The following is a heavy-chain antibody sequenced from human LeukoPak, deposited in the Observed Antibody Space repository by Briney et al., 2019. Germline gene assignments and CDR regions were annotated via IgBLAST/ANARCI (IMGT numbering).Heavy chain of an antibody. Sequence: SQTLSLTCTVSGGSISSGSYYWSWIRQPAGKGLEWIGRIYTSGSTNYNPSLKSRVTISVDTSKNQFSLKLSSVTAADTAVYYCARDPEHWGQGTLVTVSS. CDR1: GGSISSGSYY. V-gene: IGHV4-61*02. CDR3: ARDPEH. CDR2: IYTSGST. J-gene: IGHJ4*02.